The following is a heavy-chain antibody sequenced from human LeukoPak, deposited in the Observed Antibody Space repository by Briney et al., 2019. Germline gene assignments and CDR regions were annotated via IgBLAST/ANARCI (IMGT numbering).Heavy chain of an antibody. CDR3: AKKLGVINAFDI. CDR2: ISGSGGST. J-gene: IGHJ3*02. V-gene: IGHV3-23*01. D-gene: IGHD3-10*01. CDR1: GFTFSSYA. Sequence: PGGSLRLSCAASGFTFSSYAVSWVRQAPGKGLEWVSAISGSGGSTYYADSVKGRFTISRDNSKNTLYLQMNSLRAEDTAVYYCAKKLGVINAFDIWGQGTMVTVSS.